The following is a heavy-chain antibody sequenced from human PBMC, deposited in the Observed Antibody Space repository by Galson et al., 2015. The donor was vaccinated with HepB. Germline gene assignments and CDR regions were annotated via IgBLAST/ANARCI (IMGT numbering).Heavy chain of an antibody. CDR1: GFTFSSYS. J-gene: IGHJ4*02. V-gene: IGHV3-21*01. CDR2: ISSSSSYI. CDR3: AREPTGLQLDY. D-gene: IGHD4-11*01. Sequence: SLRLSCAASGFTFSSYSMNWVRQAPGKGLKWVSSISSSSSYIYYADSVKGRFTISRDNAKNSLYLQMNSLRAEDTAVYYCAREPTGLQLDYWGQGTLVTVSS.